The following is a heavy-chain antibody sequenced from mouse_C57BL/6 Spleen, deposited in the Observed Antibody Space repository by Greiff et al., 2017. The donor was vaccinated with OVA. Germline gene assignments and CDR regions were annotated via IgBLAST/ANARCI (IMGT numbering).Heavy chain of an antibody. D-gene: IGHD2-12*01. J-gene: IGHJ2*01. CDR2: ISDGGSYT. CDR3: AREDGTYSSLDY. CDR1: GFTFSSYA. V-gene: IGHV5-4*01. Sequence: EVKLMESGGGLVKPGGSLKLSCAASGFTFSSYAMSWVRQTPEKRLEWVATISDGGSYTYYPDNVKGRFTISRDNAKNNLYLQMSHLKSEDTAMYYCAREDGTYSSLDYWGQGTTLTVSS.